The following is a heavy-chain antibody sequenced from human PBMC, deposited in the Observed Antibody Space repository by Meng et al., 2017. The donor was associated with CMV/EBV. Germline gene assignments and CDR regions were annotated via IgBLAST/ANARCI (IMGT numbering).Heavy chain of an antibody. J-gene: IGHJ4*02. CDR3: ARGGGPSSGYSSGWASGY. D-gene: IGHD6-19*01. CDR2: IGTAGDK. Sequence: GGSLRLSCAASGFTFSSYDMHWVRQATGKGLEWVSAIGTAGDKYYPGSVKGRFTISRENAKNSLYLQMNSLRAEDTAVYYCARGGGPSSGYSSGWASGYWGQGTLVTVSS. V-gene: IGHV3-13*01. CDR1: GFTFSSYD.